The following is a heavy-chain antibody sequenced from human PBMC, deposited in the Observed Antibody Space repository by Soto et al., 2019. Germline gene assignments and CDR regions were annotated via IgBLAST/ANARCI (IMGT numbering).Heavy chain of an antibody. CDR3: AKTSSGCFDY. CDR2: ISYDGSNK. D-gene: IGHD3-22*01. J-gene: IGHJ4*02. Sequence: GGSLRLSCAASGFTFSSYFMHWVRQAPGKGLEWVAVISYDGSNKYYADSVKGRFTISRDNSKNTLYLQMNSLRAEDTAVYYCAKTSSGCFDYWGQGTLVTVSS. V-gene: IGHV3-30*18. CDR1: GFTFSSYF.